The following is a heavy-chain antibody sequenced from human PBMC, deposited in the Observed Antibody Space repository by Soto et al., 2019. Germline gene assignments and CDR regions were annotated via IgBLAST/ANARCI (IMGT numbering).Heavy chain of an antibody. CDR3: AKEHYYASGSRGFFDY. CDR1: GFTFSSYA. V-gene: IGHV3-23*01. Sequence: GGSLRLSCAASGFTFSSYAMSWVRQAPGKGLEWVSVISGSGGSAYHADSVKGRFTISRDNSKNTLYLQMNSPRAEDTAVYYCAKEHYYASGSRGFFDYWGQGTLVTVSS. D-gene: IGHD3-10*01. CDR2: ISGSGGSA. J-gene: IGHJ4*02.